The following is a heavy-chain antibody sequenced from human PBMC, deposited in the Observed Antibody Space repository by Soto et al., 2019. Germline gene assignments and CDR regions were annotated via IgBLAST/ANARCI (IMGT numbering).Heavy chain of an antibody. CDR1: GYTFTSNG. D-gene: IGHD3-3*01. J-gene: IGHJ4*02. V-gene: IGHV1-18*01. Sequence: ASVKVSCKASGYTFTSNGSSWVRQAPGQGLEWMGWISAYNGNTNYAQKLQGRVTMTTDTSTSTAYMELRSLRSDDTAVYYCARPALDYVFEVLNLWGQGTLVT. CDR3: ARPALDYVFEVLNL. CDR2: ISAYNGNT.